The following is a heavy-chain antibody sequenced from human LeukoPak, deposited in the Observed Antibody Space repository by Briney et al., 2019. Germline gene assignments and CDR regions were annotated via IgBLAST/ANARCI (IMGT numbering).Heavy chain of an antibody. CDR3: ARGELGEFYYFDY. CDR2: IIPIFGTA. CDR1: GGTFSIYA. V-gene: IGHV1-69*06. Sequence: SVKVSCKASGGTFSIYAISWVRQAPGQGLERMGGIIPIFGTANYAQKFQGRVTITPDKSTSTAYMELSSLRSEDTAVYYCARGELGEFYYFDYWGQGTLVTVSS. D-gene: IGHD3-10*01. J-gene: IGHJ4*02.